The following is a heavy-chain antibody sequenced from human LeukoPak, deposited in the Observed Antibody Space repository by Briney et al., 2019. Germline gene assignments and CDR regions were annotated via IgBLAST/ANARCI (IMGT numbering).Heavy chain of an antibody. CDR1: GFTFNRFG. Sequence: GGSLRLSCAGSGFTFNRFGIHWVRQAPGEGLEWVALIRYDGNDHWYGDSAKGRFTISRDNSRDTVYLQMDGLRDEDTAVYYCARWGIVGHDAFDLWGQGTMVTVSS. CDR3: ARWGIVGHDAFDL. J-gene: IGHJ3*01. V-gene: IGHV3-33*01. D-gene: IGHD2-15*01. CDR2: IRYDGNDH.